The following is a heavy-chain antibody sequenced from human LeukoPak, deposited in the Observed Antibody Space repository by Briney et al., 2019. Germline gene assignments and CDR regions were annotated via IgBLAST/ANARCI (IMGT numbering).Heavy chain of an antibody. CDR2: IYYSGST. V-gene: IGHV4-59*01. CDR1: GGSISSYY. J-gene: IGHJ3*02. CDR3: ASAYSQGAFDI. Sequence: SETLSLTCTVSGGSISSYYWSWIRQPPGKGLEWVGYIYYSGSTNYNPSLKSRVTISVDTSKNQFSLKLSSVTAADTAVYYCASAYSQGAFDIWGQGTMVTVSS. D-gene: IGHD2-21*01.